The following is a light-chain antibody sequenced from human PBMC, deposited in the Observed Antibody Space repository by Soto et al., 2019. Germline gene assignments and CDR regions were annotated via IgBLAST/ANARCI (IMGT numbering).Light chain of an antibody. J-gene: IGLJ7*01. CDR1: NIGSKS. Sequence: SYELTQPPSVSVAPGQTARITCGGNNIGSKSVHWYQQKPGQAPVLLVFDNSDRPSGIPERFSGSNSGNTATLTISRVEAGDEADYYCQVWDSSSDLAVFGGGTQLTVL. V-gene: IGLV3-21*02. CDR2: DNS. CDR3: QVWDSSSDLAV.